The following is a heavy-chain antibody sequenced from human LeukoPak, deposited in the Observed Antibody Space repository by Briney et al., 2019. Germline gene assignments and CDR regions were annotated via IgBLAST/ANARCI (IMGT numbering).Heavy chain of an antibody. J-gene: IGHJ2*01. CDR3: ATDYSNYAYWYFDL. CDR1: GGSISSYY. Sequence: SETLSLTCTVSGGSISSYYWSWIRQPPGKGLEWIGYIYYSRSTNYNPSLKSRVTISVDTSKNQFSLKLSSVTAADTAVYYCATDYSNYAYWYFDLWGRGTLVTVSS. CDR2: IYYSRST. V-gene: IGHV4-59*01. D-gene: IGHD4-11*01.